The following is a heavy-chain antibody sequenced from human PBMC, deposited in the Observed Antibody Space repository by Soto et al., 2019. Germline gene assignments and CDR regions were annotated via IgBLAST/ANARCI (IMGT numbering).Heavy chain of an antibody. Sequence: PSQTLSLTCAISGDSVSSNSAAWNWIRQSPSRGLEWLGRTYYRSRWYNDYAVSAKSRITVNPDTSKNQFSLHLNSVTPEDTAVYYCAETTPPQWYYMDVWDKGTTVTVSS. CDR2: TYYRSRWYN. CDR3: AETTPPQWYYMDV. V-gene: IGHV6-1*01. CDR1: GDSVSSNSAA. D-gene: IGHD2-15*01. J-gene: IGHJ6*03.